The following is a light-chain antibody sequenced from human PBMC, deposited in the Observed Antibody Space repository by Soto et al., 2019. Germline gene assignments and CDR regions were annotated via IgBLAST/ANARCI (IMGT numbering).Light chain of an antibody. CDR3: SSYAGRNNLV. CDR1: SSDVGAYNY. CDR2: EVS. J-gene: IGLJ2*01. Sequence: QSVLTQPPSASGSPGQSVTISCTGTSSDVGAYNYVSWYQQHPGKAPKLMIYEVSKRPSGVPDRFSGSKSGNTASLTVSGLQAEDEADYYCSSYAGRNNLVFGGGTKLTVL. V-gene: IGLV2-8*01.